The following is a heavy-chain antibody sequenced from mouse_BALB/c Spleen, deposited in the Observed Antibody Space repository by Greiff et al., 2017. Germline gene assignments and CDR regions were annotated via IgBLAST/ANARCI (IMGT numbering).Heavy chain of an antibody. CDR1: GYAFSSYW. Sequence: QVHVKQSGAELVRPGSSVKISCKASGYAFSSYWMNWVKQRPGQGLEWIGQIYPGDGDTNYNGKFKGKATLTADKSSSTAYMQLSSLTSEDSAVYFCARRGDGNYFDYWGQGTTLTVSS. CDR3: ARRGDGNYFDY. CDR2: IYPGDGDT. J-gene: IGHJ2*01. D-gene: IGHD3-3*01. V-gene: IGHV1-80*01.